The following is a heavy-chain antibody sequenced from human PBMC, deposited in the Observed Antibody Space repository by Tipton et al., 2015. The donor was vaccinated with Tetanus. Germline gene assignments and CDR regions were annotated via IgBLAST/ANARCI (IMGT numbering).Heavy chain of an antibody. CDR2: FYYSGST. D-gene: IGHD3-16*01. V-gene: IGHV4-39*01. Sequence: TLSLTCTVSGGSISTRNYFWGWIRQAPGKGLEWIGNFYYSGSTDYNPSLKSRVAISVDTSKNQFSLKLSSVTAADTAVYYCARTWGVWVTSIDAFDIWGQGTKVAVSS. CDR3: ARTWGVWVTSIDAFDI. CDR1: GGSISTRNYF. J-gene: IGHJ3*02.